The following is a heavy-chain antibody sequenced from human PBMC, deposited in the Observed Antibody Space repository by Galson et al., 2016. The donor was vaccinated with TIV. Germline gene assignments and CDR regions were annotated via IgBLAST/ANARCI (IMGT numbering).Heavy chain of an antibody. CDR2: MNPNSGNT. V-gene: IGHV1-8*02. D-gene: IGHD4-17*01. CDR3: ARSGDYGDY. Sequence: YTFTSYDINWVRQATGQGLEWMGWMNPNSGNTGCAQKFRGRVTMTRNTSVRTAYMELSSLRSEDTAVYYCARSGDYGDYWGQGTLVTVSS. J-gene: IGHJ4*02. CDR1: YTFTSYD.